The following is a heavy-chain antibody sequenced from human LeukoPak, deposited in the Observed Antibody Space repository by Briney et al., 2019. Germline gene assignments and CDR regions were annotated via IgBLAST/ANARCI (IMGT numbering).Heavy chain of an antibody. CDR3: ASGYYDSSGYVDD. CDR2: INPNSGGT. J-gene: IGHJ4*02. Sequence: ASVTVSCKASVYTFTGYYIHWVRQAPGQGLEWMGWINPNSGGTNYAQKFQGRVTMTRDTSISTAYMELSRLTSDDSAVYYCASGYYDSSGYVDDWGQGTLVTVSS. CDR1: VYTFTGYY. V-gene: IGHV1-2*02. D-gene: IGHD3-22*01.